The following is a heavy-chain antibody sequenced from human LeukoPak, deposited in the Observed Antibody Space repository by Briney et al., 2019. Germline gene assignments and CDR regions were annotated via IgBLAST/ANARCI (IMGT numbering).Heavy chain of an antibody. CDR2: INHSGST. J-gene: IGHJ4*02. CDR1: GGSFSGYY. Sequence: SETLSLTCAVYGGSFSGYYWSWIRQPPGKGLEWIGEINHSGSTNYNPSPKSRVTISVDTSKNQFSLKLSSVTAADTAVYYCARRVLLWFGESDYFDYWGQGTLVTVSS. V-gene: IGHV4-34*01. D-gene: IGHD3-10*01. CDR3: ARRVLLWFGESDYFDY.